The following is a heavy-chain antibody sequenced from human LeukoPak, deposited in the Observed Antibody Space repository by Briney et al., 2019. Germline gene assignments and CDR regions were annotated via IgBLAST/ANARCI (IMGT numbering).Heavy chain of an antibody. CDR3: ARSSVIRGLLWFGELFPDY. CDR2: ISYDGSNK. J-gene: IGHJ4*02. V-gene: IGHV3-30*04. Sequence: PGRSLRLSCAASGFTFSSYAMHWVRQAPGKGLEWVAVISYDGSNKYYADSVKGRFTISGDNSKNTLYLQMNSLRAEDTAVYYCARSSVIRGLLWFGELFPDYWGQGTLVTVSS. CDR1: GFTFSSYA. D-gene: IGHD3-10*01.